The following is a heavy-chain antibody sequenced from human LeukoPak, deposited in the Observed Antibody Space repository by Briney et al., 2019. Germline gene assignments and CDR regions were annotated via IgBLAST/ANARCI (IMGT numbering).Heavy chain of an antibody. CDR3: ARGIADPYSFDS. CDR1: GGSISSSTW. CDR2: IHHSGST. V-gene: IGHV4-4*02. D-gene: IGHD6-13*01. J-gene: IGHJ4*02. Sequence: NPSETLSLTCAVSGGSISSSTWWSWVRQPPGKGLQWIAEIHHSGSTNYSPSLKSRVTMSVDKSKNQFSLNLSSVTAADTAVYYCARGIADPYSFDSWGQGTLVTVSS.